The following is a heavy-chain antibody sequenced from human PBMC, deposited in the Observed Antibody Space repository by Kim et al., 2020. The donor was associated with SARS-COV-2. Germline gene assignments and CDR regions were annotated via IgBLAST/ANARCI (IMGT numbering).Heavy chain of an antibody. CDR1: GFTVSSNY. Sequence: GGSLRLSCAASGFTVSSNYMSWVRQAPGKGLEWVSVIYSGGSTYYADSVKGRFTISRDNSKNTLYLQMNSLRAEDTAVYYCARALDSTNAFDIWGQGTMVTVSS. CDR3: ARALDSTNAFDI. J-gene: IGHJ3*02. CDR2: IYSGGST. V-gene: IGHV3-53*01. D-gene: IGHD3-22*01.